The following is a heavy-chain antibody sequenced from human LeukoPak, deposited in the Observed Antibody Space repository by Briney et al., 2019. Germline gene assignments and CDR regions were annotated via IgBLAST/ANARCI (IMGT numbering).Heavy chain of an antibody. Sequence: GASVKVSCKASGYTFTSYDINWVRQATGQGLEWMGWMNPNSGNTGYAQKFQGRVTMTRNTSISTAYMELSSLRSEDTAVYYCARWTSSTNRNYYYYYYGMDVWGQGTTVTVSS. CDR3: ARWTSSTNRNYYYYYYGMDV. CDR1: GYTFTSYD. J-gene: IGHJ6*02. CDR2: MNPNSGNT. D-gene: IGHD2-2*01. V-gene: IGHV1-8*01.